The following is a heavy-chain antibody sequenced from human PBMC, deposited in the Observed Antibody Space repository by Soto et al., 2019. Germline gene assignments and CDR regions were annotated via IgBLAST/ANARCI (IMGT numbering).Heavy chain of an antibody. Sequence: LRLSCAASGFTVSSYYMSWVRQAPGKGLEWVSVVYSTGSTYYADSVKGRFTISRDISKNMIYLQMDSLRAEDTAVYYCAREGMGFGYWGQGTLVTVSS. CDR3: AREGMGFGY. CDR1: GFTVSSYY. V-gene: IGHV3-53*01. D-gene: IGHD1-26*01. CDR2: VYSTGST. J-gene: IGHJ4*02.